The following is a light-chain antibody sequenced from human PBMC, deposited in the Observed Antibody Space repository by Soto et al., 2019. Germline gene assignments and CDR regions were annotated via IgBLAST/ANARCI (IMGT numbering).Light chain of an antibody. CDR2: EGN. J-gene: IGLJ1*01. V-gene: IGLV2-23*01. CDR3: CSYAGTNTFV. Sequence: QSALTQPASVSGSPGQSITISCTGTSSDVGSYNLVSWYQQHPGKAPKLMIYEGNKRPSGVSNRFSGSMSANTASLTISGLQTEDEADYYCCSYAGTNTFVFGTGTKLTVL. CDR1: SSDVGSYNL.